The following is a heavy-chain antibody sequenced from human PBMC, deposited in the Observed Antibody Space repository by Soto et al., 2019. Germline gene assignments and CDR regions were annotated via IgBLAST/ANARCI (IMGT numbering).Heavy chain of an antibody. CDR3: ARLWGIFGVEHTALDWYFDL. Sequence: QVQLVQSGAEVKKPGSSVKVSCKASGGTFSSYAISWVRQAPGQGLEWMGGIIPIFGTANYAQKFQGRVTITADESTSTAYMELSSLRSEDSAVYSCARLWGIFGVEHTALDWYFDLWGRVTLVTVSS. D-gene: IGHD3-3*01. V-gene: IGHV1-69*01. CDR1: GGTFSSYA. CDR2: IIPIFGTA. J-gene: IGHJ2*01.